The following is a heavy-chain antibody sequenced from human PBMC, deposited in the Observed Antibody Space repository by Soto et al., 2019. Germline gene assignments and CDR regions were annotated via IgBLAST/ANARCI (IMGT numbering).Heavy chain of an antibody. V-gene: IGHV5-10-1*01. J-gene: IGHJ4*02. CDR1: GYNFPYFW. D-gene: IGHD1-1*01. CDR3: ARNQKLAERLSALDY. Sequence: GESLKISCEGSGYNFPYFWITWVRQMPGKGLEWMGTIDPSDSYTDYSPSFQGHVSLSADKSSSTAYLQWSSLKASDTAMYYCARNQKLAERLSALDYWGQGTPVTVSS. CDR2: IDPSDSYT.